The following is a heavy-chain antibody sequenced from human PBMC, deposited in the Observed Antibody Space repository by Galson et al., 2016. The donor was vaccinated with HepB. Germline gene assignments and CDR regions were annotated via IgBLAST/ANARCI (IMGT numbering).Heavy chain of an antibody. Sequence: TLSLTCPVSGASVSSGGYHWTWIRQSAGKGLEWVGRIFTYGRTNYNHSLRSRATVSLDTSKNQFSLRLDSMTAADSGIYYSATRISPRPFDIWGRGTMVAVSS. CDR3: ATRISPRPFDI. V-gene: IGHV4-61*02. CDR2: IFTYGRT. J-gene: IGHJ3*02. D-gene: IGHD6-6*01. CDR1: GASVSSGGYH.